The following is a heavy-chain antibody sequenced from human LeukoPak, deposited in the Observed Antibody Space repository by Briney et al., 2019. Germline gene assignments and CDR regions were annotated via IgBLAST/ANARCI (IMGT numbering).Heavy chain of an antibody. Sequence: GGSLRLSCTASGFTFGDYAMSWVRQAPGKGLEWVGFIRSKAYGGTTEYAASVKGRFTISRDDSKSIAYLQMNSLKTEDTAVYYCTRAPSAYYDFWSGYYLDYWGQGTLVTVSS. J-gene: IGHJ4*02. V-gene: IGHV3-49*04. CDR3: TRAPSAYYDFWSGYYLDY. CDR1: GFTFGDYA. D-gene: IGHD3-3*01. CDR2: IRSKAYGGTT.